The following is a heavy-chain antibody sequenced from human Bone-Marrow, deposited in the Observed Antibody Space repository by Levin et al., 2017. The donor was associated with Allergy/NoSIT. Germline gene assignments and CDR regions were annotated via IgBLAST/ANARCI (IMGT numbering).Heavy chain of an antibody. CDR1: GFSVSSHY. J-gene: IGHJ4*02. V-gene: IGHV3-53*01. CDR3: ARRRASDGNAYYSHFDY. CDR2: IYTSGST. Sequence: PGGSLRLSCAVSGFSVSSHYMNWVRQAPGKGLEWVSIIYTSGSTYYADSVKGRFTISRDTSKNTLYLEMNSLRVEDTAIYFCARRRASDGNAYYSHFDYWGQGSLVAVSS. D-gene: IGHD2-15*01.